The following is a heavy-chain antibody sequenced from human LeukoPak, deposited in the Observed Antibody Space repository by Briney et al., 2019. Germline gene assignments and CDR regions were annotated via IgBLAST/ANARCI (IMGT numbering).Heavy chain of an antibody. Sequence: SVKVSCKATGGTFSSYAISWERQAPGQGLEWMGGIIPIFGTANYAQKFQGRVTITADESTSTAYMELSSLRSEDTAVYYCARERASDYYYYYMDVWGKGTTVTISS. V-gene: IGHV1-69*13. J-gene: IGHJ6*03. CDR2: IIPIFGTA. CDR3: ARERASDYYYYYMDV. CDR1: GGTFSSYA.